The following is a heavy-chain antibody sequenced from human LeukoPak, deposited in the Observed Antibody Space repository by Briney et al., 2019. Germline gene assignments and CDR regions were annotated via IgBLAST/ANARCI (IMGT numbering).Heavy chain of an antibody. CDR2: INHSGST. D-gene: IGHD3-16*01. CDR3: AREKDTMITFGVFDY. CDR1: GGSFSGYY. J-gene: IGHJ4*02. V-gene: IGHV4-34*01. Sequence: SETLSLTCAVYGGSFSGYYWSWIRQPPGKGLEWIGEINHSGSTNYNPSLKSRVTISVDTSKNQFSLKLSSVTAADTAVYYCAREKDTMITFGVFDYWGQGTLVTVSS.